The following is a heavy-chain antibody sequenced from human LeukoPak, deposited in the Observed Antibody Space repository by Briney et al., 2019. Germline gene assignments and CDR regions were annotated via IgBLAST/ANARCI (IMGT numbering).Heavy chain of an antibody. CDR2: IYSSGST. CDR3: ARHSSVYYDFDY. Sequence: PSETLSLTCTVSGGSISSYYWSWIRQPPGKGLEWIGYIYSSGSTNYSPSLKSRVTISVDTSNNQFSLKLNSVTAADTAVYYCARHSSVYYDFDYWGQGTLVTVSS. CDR1: GGSISSYY. J-gene: IGHJ4*02. D-gene: IGHD5/OR15-5a*01. V-gene: IGHV4-59*08.